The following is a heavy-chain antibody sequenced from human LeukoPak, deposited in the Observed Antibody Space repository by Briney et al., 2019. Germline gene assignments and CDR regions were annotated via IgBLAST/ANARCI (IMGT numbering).Heavy chain of an antibody. CDR1: GGSISSYY. J-gene: IGHJ4*02. V-gene: IGHV4-59*01. CDR2: IYYSGST. CDR3: ARSPTTDYFDY. D-gene: IGHD5-12*01. Sequence: SETLSLTCTVSGGSISSYYWSWIRQPPGKGLEWIGYIYYSGSTNYNPSLKSRVTISVDTSKNRFSLKLSSVTAADTAVYYCARSPTTDYFDYWGQGTLVTVSS.